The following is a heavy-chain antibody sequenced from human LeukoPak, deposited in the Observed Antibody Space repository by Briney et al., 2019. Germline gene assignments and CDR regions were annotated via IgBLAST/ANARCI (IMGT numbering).Heavy chain of an antibody. CDR1: GFTFSSYA. J-gene: IGHJ4*02. D-gene: IGHD3-16*01. CDR2: ISYDGSNK. V-gene: IGHV3-30-3*01. Sequence: PGRSLRLSCAASGFTFSSYAMHWVRQAPGKGLEWVAVISYDGSNKYYADSVKGRFTISRDNSKNTLYLQMNSLRAEDTAVYYCARDGSVWGSYPLDYWGQGTLVTVSS. CDR3: ARDGSVWGSYPLDY.